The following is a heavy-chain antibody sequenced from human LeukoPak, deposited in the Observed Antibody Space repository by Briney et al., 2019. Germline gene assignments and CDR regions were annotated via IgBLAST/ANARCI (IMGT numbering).Heavy chain of an antibody. V-gene: IGHV3-30*14. CDR1: GFTFSSYA. D-gene: IGHD3-22*01. Sequence: PGGSLRLSCAASGFTFSSYAMHWVRQAPGKGLEWVAVISYDGSNKYYADSVKGRFTISRDNSKNTLYLQMNSLRAEDTAVYYCASHPTYYYDSSGYHVGLAIDYWGQGTLVTVSS. CDR3: ASHPTYYYDSSGYHVGLAIDY. CDR2: ISYDGSNK. J-gene: IGHJ4*02.